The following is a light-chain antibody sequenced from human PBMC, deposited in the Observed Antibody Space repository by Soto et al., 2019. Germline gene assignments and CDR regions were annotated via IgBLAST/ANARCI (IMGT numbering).Light chain of an antibody. CDR3: QQYAGSPPWT. CDR1: QSVSSNY. Sequence: ESVLTQSPGTLSLSPGERATLSCRASQSVSSNYLAWYQQKPGQAPRLLIFGASSRAAGIPDRFSGSGSGTDFTLTISRLEPEDFAVYYCQQYAGSPPWTFGQGTKVDIK. CDR2: GAS. V-gene: IGKV3-20*01. J-gene: IGKJ1*01.